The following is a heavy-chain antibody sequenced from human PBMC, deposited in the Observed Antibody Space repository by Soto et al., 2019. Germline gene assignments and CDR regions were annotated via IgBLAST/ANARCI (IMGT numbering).Heavy chain of an antibody. Sequence: NPSETLSLTCTVSGGSISSSSYYWGWIRQPPGKGLEWIGSIYYSGSTYYNPSLKSRVTISVDTSKNQFSLKLSSVTAADTAVYYCARLVYGSESYYRYFDYWGQGTLVTVSS. D-gene: IGHD3-10*01. CDR3: ARLVYGSESYYRYFDY. J-gene: IGHJ4*02. CDR2: IYYSGST. V-gene: IGHV4-39*01. CDR1: GGSISSSSYY.